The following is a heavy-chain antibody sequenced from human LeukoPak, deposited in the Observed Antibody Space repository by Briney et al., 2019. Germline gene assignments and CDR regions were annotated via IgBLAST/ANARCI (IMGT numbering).Heavy chain of an antibody. J-gene: IGHJ3*01. Sequence: SETLSLMCSVYGGSFSDYFWSWIRQSPGKGLEWIGEIDDGGNTNYNPSLMSRVIVAMEKSTKQFSLLMRSVTAADTAVYYCARFSRITWGDWGDAFDVWGQGATVIVSS. D-gene: IGHD2-21*02. CDR1: GGSFSDYF. CDR2: IDDGGNT. V-gene: IGHV4-34*01. CDR3: ARFSRITWGDWGDAFDV.